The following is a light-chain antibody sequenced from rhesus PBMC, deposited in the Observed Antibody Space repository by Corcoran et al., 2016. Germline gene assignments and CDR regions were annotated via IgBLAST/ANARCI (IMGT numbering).Light chain of an antibody. Sequence: QVIMTQSPATLSLSPGERATLSCRASQSISNYLAWYQQKPGQAPKPLIYSASRRAHGIPDRFSGSGSGTEFTLTISSLEPEDFAVYYCQKYNGSPWTFGQGTKVEVK. CDR3: QKYNGSPWT. V-gene: IGKV3-53*02. CDR1: QSISNY. CDR2: SAS. J-gene: IGKJ1*01.